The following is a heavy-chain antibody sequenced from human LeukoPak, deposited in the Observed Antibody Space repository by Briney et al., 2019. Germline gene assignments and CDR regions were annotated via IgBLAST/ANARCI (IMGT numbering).Heavy chain of an antibody. CDR3: ARVLQDSSSWYSRTVAWFDP. J-gene: IGHJ5*02. D-gene: IGHD6-13*01. V-gene: IGHV4-4*07. CDR2: IYTSGST. Sequence: SETLSLTCTVSGGSIRSYYWSWIRQPAGKGLEWIGRIYTSGSTNYNPSLKSRVTMSVDTSKNQFSLKLSSVTAADTAVYYCARVLQDSSSWYSRTVAWFDPWGQGTLVTASS. CDR1: GGSIRSYY.